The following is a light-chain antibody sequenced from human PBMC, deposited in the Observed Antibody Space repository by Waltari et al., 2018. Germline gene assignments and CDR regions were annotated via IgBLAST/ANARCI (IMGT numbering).Light chain of an antibody. V-gene: IGKV1-39*01. CDR1: QSISSY. J-gene: IGKJ5*01. CDR3: QQSSTTPRIT. CDR2: AAS. Sequence: IKMTPSPSALPAPVGDRVTIPGRASQSISSYLNWYQQKPGKAPKLLIYAASSLQSGVPSRFSGSGSGTDFTLTISGLQPEDFASYYCQQSSTTPRITFGQGTRLEIK.